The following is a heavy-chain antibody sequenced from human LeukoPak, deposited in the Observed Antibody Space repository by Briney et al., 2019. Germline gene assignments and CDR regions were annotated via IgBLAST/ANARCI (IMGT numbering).Heavy chain of an antibody. J-gene: IGHJ4*02. D-gene: IGHD3-22*01. Sequence: GGSLRLSCAASGFTFSSYSMNWVRQAPGKGLEWVSSISSGSSYIYYADSVKGRFTISRDNAKNSLYLQMNSLRAEDTAVYYCAREISYDSSGPDHWGQGTLVTVSS. CDR1: GFTFSSYS. V-gene: IGHV3-21*01. CDR3: AREISYDSSGPDH. CDR2: ISSGSSYI.